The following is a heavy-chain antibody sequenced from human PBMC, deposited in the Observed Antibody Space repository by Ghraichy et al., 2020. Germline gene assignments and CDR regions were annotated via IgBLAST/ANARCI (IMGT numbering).Heavy chain of an antibody. CDR3: ARDTLSGTTVVTPELLDI. J-gene: IGHJ3*02. CDR2: ISSSGSTI. D-gene: IGHD4-23*01. Sequence: GGSLRLSCAASGFTFSDYYMSWIRQAPGKGLEWVSYISSSGSTIYYADSVKGRFTISRDNAKNSLYLQMNSLRAEDTAVYYCARDTLSGTTVVTPELLDIWGQGTMVTVSS. V-gene: IGHV3-11*01. CDR1: GFTFSDYY.